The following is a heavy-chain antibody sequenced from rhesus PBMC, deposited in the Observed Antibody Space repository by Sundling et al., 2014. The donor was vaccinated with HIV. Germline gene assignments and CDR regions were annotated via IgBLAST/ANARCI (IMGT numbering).Heavy chain of an antibody. V-gene: IGHV4S9*01. CDR2: SMVIVPST. CDR3: ASSPGRQYLDWAYFDY. J-gene: IGHJ4*01. Sequence: QVQLQESGPGLVKPSETLSLTCAVSGASIIDYYYWNWIRQPQGRGWSGLGRSMVIVPSTYYNPSLKSRVAISKDTSKNQFFLQLSSVTAADTAVYYCASSPGRQYLDWAYFDYWGQGVVVTVSS. CDR1: GASIIDYYY. D-gene: IGHD3-3*01.